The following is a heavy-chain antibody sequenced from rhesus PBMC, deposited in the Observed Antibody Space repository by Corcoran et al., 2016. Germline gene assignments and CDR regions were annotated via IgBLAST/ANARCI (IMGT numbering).Heavy chain of an antibody. J-gene: IGHJ4*01. CDR3: ARHWTGVDY. CDR1: GYSISSGYY. D-gene: IGHD3-3*01. CDR2: ISGSSGSN. Sequence: QVQLQESGPGLVKPSETLSLTCAVSGYSISSGYYWGWIRQPPGKGLEYIEYISGSSGSNYYNPSLMSRVTISKDTTKNQCSLKLSSGTAADTAVYYCARHWTGVDYWGQGVLVTVSS. V-gene: IGHV4-99*01.